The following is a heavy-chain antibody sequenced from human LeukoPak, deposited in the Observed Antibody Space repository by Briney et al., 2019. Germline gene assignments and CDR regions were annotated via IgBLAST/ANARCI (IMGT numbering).Heavy chain of an antibody. CDR2: IYHSGST. Sequence: SETLSLTCTVSGYSISSGYYWGWIRQPPGKGLEWIGSIYHSGSTYYNPSLKSRVTISVDTSKNQFSLKLSSVTAADTAVYYCARGGSVEMATIDNYFDYWGQGTLVTVSS. CDR3: ARGGSVEMATIDNYFDY. J-gene: IGHJ4*02. V-gene: IGHV4-38-2*02. CDR1: GYSISSGYY. D-gene: IGHD5-24*01.